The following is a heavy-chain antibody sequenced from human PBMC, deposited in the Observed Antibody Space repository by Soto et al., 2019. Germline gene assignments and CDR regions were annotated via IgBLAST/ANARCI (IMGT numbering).Heavy chain of an antibody. CDR3: ARESHIAARSFDI. CDR2: ISYDGSNK. J-gene: IGHJ3*02. D-gene: IGHD6-6*01. CDR1: GFTFSSYA. Sequence: QVQLLESGGGVVQPGRSLRLSCAASGFTFSSYAMHWVRQAPGKGLEWVAVISYDGSNKYYADSVNARFTISRDNSKNTLYLQMNSLRAEDTAVYYCARESHIAARSFDIWGQGTMVTVSS. V-gene: IGHV3-30-3*01.